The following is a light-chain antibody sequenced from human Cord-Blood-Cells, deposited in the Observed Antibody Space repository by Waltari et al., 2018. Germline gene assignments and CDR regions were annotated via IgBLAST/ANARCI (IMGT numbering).Light chain of an antibody. CDR2: WAS. V-gene: IGKV4-1*01. Sequence: DIVLTQSPDSLAVSLGERATINCQSSPSFLFRSNNKNYLAWYQQKPGQPPKLLIYWASTRESGVPDRFSGSGSGTDFTLTISSLQAEDVAVYYCQQYYSTPLTFGGGTKVEIK. CDR3: QQYYSTPLT. J-gene: IGKJ4*01. CDR1: PSFLFRSNNKNY.